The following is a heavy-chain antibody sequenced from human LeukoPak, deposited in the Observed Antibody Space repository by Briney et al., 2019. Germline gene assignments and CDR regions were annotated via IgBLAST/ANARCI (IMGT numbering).Heavy chain of an antibody. V-gene: IGHV3-20*04. CDR3: ARDRDSSGYCHDY. CDR2: INWNGGST. J-gene: IGHJ4*02. D-gene: IGHD3-22*01. Sequence: GGSLRLSCAASGFTFSRNWMHWVRQAPGKGLEWVSGINWNGGSTGYADSVKGRFTISRDNAKNSLYLQMNSLRAEDTALYYCARDRDSSGYCHDYWGQGTLVTVSS. CDR1: GFTFSRNW.